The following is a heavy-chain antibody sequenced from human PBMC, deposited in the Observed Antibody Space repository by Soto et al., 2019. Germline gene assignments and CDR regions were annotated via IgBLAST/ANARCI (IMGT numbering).Heavy chain of an antibody. D-gene: IGHD5-12*01. CDR1: GGSFSGYY. CDR2: INHSGST. V-gene: IGHV4-34*01. CDR3: ARERRGYSGYDLPAYHYYGMDV. Sequence: SETLSLTCAVYGGSFSGYYWSWIRQPPGKGLEWIGEINHSGSTNYNPSLKSRVTISVDTSENQFSLKLSSVTAADTAVYYCARERRGYSGYDLPAYHYYGMDVWGQGTTVTVSS. J-gene: IGHJ6*02.